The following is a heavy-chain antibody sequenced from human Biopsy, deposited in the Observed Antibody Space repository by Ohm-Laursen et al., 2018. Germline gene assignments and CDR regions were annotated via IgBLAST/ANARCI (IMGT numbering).Heavy chain of an antibody. V-gene: IGHV1-69*06. CDR3: ARELVVEHSFFYGMDV. D-gene: IGHD2-15*01. J-gene: IGHJ6*02. CDR2: NIPILGTG. CDR1: GYTLTELS. Sequence: GASVKVSCKVSGYTLTELSIHWVRQTGGKGLEWMGGNIPILGTGNYAQKFQDRVTVAADTSTSTATMELSSLRSEDTAVYFCARELVVEHSFFYGMDVWGQGTTVTVSS.